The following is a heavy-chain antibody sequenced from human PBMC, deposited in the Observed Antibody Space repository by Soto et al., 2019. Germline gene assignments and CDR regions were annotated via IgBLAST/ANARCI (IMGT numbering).Heavy chain of an antibody. CDR3: ARTPLDGYNSYYYFDY. V-gene: IGHV1-69*13. D-gene: IGHD1-1*01. CDR1: GGTFSSYA. CDR2: IIPIFGTA. Sequence: SVKVSCTASGGTFSSYAISWVRQAPGQGLEWMGGIIPIFGTANYAQKFQGRVTITADESTSTAYMELSSLRSEDTAVYYCARTPLDGYNSYYYFDYWGQGTLVTVSS. J-gene: IGHJ4*02.